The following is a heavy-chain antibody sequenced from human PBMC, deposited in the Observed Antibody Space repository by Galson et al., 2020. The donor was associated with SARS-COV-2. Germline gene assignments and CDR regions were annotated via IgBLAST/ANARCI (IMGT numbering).Heavy chain of an antibody. J-gene: IGHJ4*02. V-gene: IGHV1-24*01. CDR3: ATQFAYCGGDCYPRFDY. D-gene: IGHD2-21*02. Sequence: ASVKVSCKVSGYTLTELSMHWVRQAPGKGLEWMGGFDPEDGETIYAQKFQGRVTMTEDTSTDTAYMELSSLRSEDTAVYYCATQFAYCGGDCYPRFDYWGQGTLVPVSS. CDR1: GYTLTELS. CDR2: FDPEDGET.